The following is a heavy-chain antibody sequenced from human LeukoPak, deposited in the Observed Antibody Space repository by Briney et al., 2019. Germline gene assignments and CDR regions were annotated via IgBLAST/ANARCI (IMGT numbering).Heavy chain of an antibody. CDR3: ARSLTAAAGNLGY. CDR1: GFTFSSYS. Sequence: GGSLRLSCAASGFTFSSYSMSWVRQAPGKGLAWVSSISSSSSYVNYADSVRGRFTISRDNAKNSLYLQMNSLRAEDTAVYYCARSLTAAAGNLGYWGQGTLITVSS. CDR2: ISSSSSYV. V-gene: IGHV3-21*01. D-gene: IGHD6-13*01. J-gene: IGHJ4*02.